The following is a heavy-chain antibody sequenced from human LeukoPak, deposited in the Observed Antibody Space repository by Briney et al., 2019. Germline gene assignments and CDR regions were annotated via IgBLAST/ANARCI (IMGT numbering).Heavy chain of an antibody. Sequence: SETLSLTCTVSGGSISSHYWSWIRQPPGKGMEWIGYIYYSGSTNYNPSLKSRVTISVDTSKNQFSLKLSSVTAADTAVYYCARENIAAAAPHFDYWGQGTLVTVSS. J-gene: IGHJ4*02. CDR3: ARENIAAAAPHFDY. D-gene: IGHD6-13*01. CDR1: GGSISSHY. CDR2: IYYSGST. V-gene: IGHV4-59*11.